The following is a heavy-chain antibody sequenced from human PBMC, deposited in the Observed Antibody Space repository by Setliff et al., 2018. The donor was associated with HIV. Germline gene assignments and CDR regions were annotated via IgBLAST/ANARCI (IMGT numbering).Heavy chain of an antibody. CDR3: ATDDYNGDSFDN. Sequence: PSVKVSCKASGYTFTGYYMHWVRQAPGQGLEWMGWIYPKSGDTNYEQKFQGRVTLTRDTSISTAYMEVSNLRSDDTAVYYCATDDYNGDSFDNWGQGTLVTVSS. D-gene: IGHD4-4*01. J-gene: IGHJ4*02. V-gene: IGHV1-2*02. CDR2: IYPKSGDT. CDR1: GYTFTGYY.